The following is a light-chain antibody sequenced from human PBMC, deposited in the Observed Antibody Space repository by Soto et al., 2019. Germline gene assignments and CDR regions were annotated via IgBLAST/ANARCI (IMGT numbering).Light chain of an antibody. CDR3: QQYGWSPPIT. CDR1: QSVGNNY. CDR2: HAS. Sequence: DIVLTQSPGTLSLSPGKRATLSCWASQSVGNNYLAWYQQKPGQAPRLLIYHASSRATGIPDGFSGSGSGTDFTLTISRLEPEDFAVYYCQQYGWSPPITFGQGTRLE. J-gene: IGKJ5*01. V-gene: IGKV3-20*01.